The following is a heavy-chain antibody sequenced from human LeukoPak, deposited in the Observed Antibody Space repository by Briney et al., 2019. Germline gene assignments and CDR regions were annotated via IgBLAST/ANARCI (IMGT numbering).Heavy chain of an antibody. J-gene: IGHJ3*02. CDR1: GYTFTGYY. Sequence: AASVKVSCKASGYTFTGYYMHWVRQAPGQGLEWMGWINPNSGGTNYAQKFQGRVTMTRDTSISTAYMELSRLRSDDTAVYYCARDGPLEWELLRLDIWGQGTMVTVSS. V-gene: IGHV1-2*02. CDR3: ARDGPLEWELLRLDI. CDR2: INPNSGGT. D-gene: IGHD1-26*01.